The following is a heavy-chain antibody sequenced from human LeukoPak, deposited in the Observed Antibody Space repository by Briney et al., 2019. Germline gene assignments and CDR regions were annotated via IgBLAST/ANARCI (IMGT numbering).Heavy chain of an antibody. CDR3: ARQAVTTGYYFDY. V-gene: IGHV5-51*01. D-gene: IGHD4-17*01. Sequence: GESLKISCEGSGSSFSIYWIAWVRQMPGKGLEWMGIIYPGDSDTRYSPSFQGQVTISADKSISTAYLQWSSLKASDTAMYYCARQAVTTGYYFDYWGQGALVTVSS. J-gene: IGHJ4*02. CDR2: IYPGDSDT. CDR1: GSSFSIYW.